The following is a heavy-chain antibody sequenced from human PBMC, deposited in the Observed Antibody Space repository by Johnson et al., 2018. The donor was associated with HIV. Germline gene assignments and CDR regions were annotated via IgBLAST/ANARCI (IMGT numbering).Heavy chain of an antibody. Sequence: VQLVESGGGLIQPGGSLRLSCAASDFTVSSNYMNWVRQAPGKGLEWVSVIYGDGTTFYADSVTGRFTISRDNSKNTLYLQMTNLRIEETAVYYCARGGWESDAFDIWGQWTMVTVSS. J-gene: IGHJ3*02. CDR1: DFTVSSNY. CDR3: ARGGWESDAFDI. CDR2: IYGDGTT. V-gene: IGHV3-53*01. D-gene: IGHD1-26*01.